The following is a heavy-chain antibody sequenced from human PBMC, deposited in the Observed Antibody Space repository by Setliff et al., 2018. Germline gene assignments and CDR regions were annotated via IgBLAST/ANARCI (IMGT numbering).Heavy chain of an antibody. V-gene: IGHV4-4*08. Sequence: TSETLSLTCSVSGGSINRDYWSWVRQSPGKGLEWIGYIYTSGTTKYNPSLKSRVTISIDTSKSQFSLNLSSVTAADTAVYYCAREGFYCTNGVCYRPFDYWGQGTLVTVSS. CDR3: AREGFYCTNGVCYRPFDY. J-gene: IGHJ4*02. D-gene: IGHD2-8*01. CDR2: IYTSGTT. CDR1: GGSINRDY.